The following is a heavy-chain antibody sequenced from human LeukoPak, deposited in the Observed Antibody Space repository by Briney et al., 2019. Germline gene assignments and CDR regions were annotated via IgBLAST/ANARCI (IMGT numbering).Heavy chain of an antibody. V-gene: IGHV4-59*01. CDR3: AREYSDYGDYGGENWFDP. Sequence: PSETLSLTCTVSGGTISSYYWSWIRQPPGKGLEWIGYIYYSGSTNYNPSLKSRVTISVETSKNQFSLKLSSVTAADTAVYYCAREYSDYGDYGGENWFDPWGQGTLVTVSS. CDR2: IYYSGST. CDR1: GGTISSYY. D-gene: IGHD4-17*01. J-gene: IGHJ5*02.